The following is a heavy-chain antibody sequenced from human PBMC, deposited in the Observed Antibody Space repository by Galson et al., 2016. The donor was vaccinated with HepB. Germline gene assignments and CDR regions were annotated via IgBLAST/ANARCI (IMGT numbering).Heavy chain of an antibody. Sequence: SETLSLTCNVSGLSMYDSHWSWIRQPPGKGLEWLGHVHYSGSRKSSPTLKSRLTITLDTSKNQFSLSLPSVTAADTAVYYCARATEMYSSSYPVPLYYFDSWGQGVLVTVS. CDR2: VHYSGSR. J-gene: IGHJ4*02. CDR1: GLSMYDSH. D-gene: IGHD6-6*01. V-gene: IGHV4-59*08. CDR3: ARATEMYSSSYPVPLYYFDS.